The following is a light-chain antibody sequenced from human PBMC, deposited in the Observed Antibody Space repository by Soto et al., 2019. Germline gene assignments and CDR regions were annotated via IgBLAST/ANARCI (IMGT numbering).Light chain of an antibody. J-gene: IGLJ3*02. CDR1: SSNIGSNI. V-gene: IGLV1-44*01. CDR3: GAWDHSLNGLV. Sequence: QSVLTQPPSASGTPGQRVTIYCSGSSSNIGSNIVNWYQQLPGTAPKLLIYSNTQRPSGVPDRFSGSKSGTSASLAISGLQSEDVADYYCGAWDHSLNGLVFGGGTKLTVL. CDR2: SNT.